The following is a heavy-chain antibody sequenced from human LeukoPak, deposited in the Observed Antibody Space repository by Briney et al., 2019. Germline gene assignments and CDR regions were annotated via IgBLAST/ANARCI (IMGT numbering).Heavy chain of an antibody. V-gene: IGHV4-59*01. CDR3: ARDRAAGSDWLDP. Sequence: PSETLSLTCTVSGGYISSYYWSWIRQPPGKGLDWIGFIYSSGRTNYNPSLKSRVTLSIDTSKNQFSLKLSSVTAADTAVYYCARDRAAGSDWLDPWGQGTLVTVSS. D-gene: IGHD3-10*01. CDR1: GGYISSYY. J-gene: IGHJ5*02. CDR2: IYSSGRT.